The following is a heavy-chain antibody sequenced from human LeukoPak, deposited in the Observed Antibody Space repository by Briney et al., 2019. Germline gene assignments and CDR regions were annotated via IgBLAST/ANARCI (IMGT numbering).Heavy chain of an antibody. CDR1: GFSFSSYA. Sequence: GGALRLSCAASGFSFSSYASSWVRQAPGKGLEWVGFIRHREYGGTAEYAASVNGRFAISRDDSKSIVYLQMNDLRTEDTGVYYCARERAGDVDYWGLGTLVTVSS. V-gene: IGHV3-49*04. CDR2: IRHREYGGTA. CDR3: ARERAGDVDY. J-gene: IGHJ4*02.